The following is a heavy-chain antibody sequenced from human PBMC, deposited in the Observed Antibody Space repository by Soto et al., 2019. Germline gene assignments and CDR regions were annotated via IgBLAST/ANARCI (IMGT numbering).Heavy chain of an antibody. CDR3: AKVGGYCSGGGCYSSFSIDY. Sequence: EVQLLESGGGLEQPGGSLRLSCAASGFTFNSYAMNWVRQAPGKGLEWVSAMSGSGASTYYADSVKGRFIISRDNSKNTLYLQMNSLRAEDTAVYYCAKVGGYCSGGGCYSSFSIDYWGQGTLVTVSS. CDR1: GFTFNSYA. V-gene: IGHV3-23*01. D-gene: IGHD2-15*01. CDR2: MSGSGAST. J-gene: IGHJ4*02.